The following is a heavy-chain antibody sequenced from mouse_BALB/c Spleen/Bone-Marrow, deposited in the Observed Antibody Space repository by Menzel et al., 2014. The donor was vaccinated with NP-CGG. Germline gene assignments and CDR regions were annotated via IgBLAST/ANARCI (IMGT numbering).Heavy chain of an antibody. D-gene: IGHD2-14*01. CDR2: INPSTTYS. CDR3: ALYYRYDYFDY. CDR1: GYTFTSYW. V-gene: IGHV1-7*01. J-gene: IGHJ2*01. Sequence: VQGVESGAELAKPGASVKMSCKASGYTFTSYWMHWVKQRPGQGLEWIGYINPSTTYSAYNQKFKDKATLTADKSSSTAYMQLSSLTSEDSAVYYCALYYRYDYFDYWAKAPLSQSPQ.